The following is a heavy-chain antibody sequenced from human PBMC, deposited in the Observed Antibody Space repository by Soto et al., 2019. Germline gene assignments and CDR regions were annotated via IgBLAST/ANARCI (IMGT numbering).Heavy chain of an antibody. V-gene: IGHV6-1*01. Sequence: PSQTLSLTCAISGDSVSSNSAAWNWIRQSPSRGLEWLGRTYYRSKWYNDYAVSVKSRITINPDTSKNQFSLQLNSVTPEDTAVYYCARGALLKYSSGWYVEDYWGQGTLVTVSS. CDR2: TYYRSKWYN. D-gene: IGHD6-19*01. CDR1: GDSVSSNSAA. CDR3: ARGALLKYSSGWYVEDY. J-gene: IGHJ4*02.